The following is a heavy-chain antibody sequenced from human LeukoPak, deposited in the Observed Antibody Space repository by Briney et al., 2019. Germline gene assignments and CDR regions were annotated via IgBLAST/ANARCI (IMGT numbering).Heavy chain of an antibody. D-gene: IGHD1-26*01. CDR1: GFTFSSYS. CDR2: IRYDGNNK. J-gene: IGHJ5*02. Sequence: GGSLRLSCAASGFTFSSYSMNWVRQAPGKGLEWVAFIRYDGNNKHYADSVKGRFTISRDNSKNTLILQMNSLRPEDTAIYYCAKNDGNYCAPWGQGTLVTVSS. V-gene: IGHV3-30*02. CDR3: AKNDGNYCAP.